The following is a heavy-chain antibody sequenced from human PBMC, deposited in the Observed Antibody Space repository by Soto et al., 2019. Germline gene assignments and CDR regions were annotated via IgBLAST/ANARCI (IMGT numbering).Heavy chain of an antibody. V-gene: IGHV3-23*01. D-gene: IGHD6-13*01. CDR1: GFTFSSYA. J-gene: IGHJ4*02. CDR2: ISGSGGST. CDR3: AKDGAPFIAAEYYFDY. Sequence: PGGSLRLSCAASGFTFSSYAMSWVRQAPGKGLEWVSAISGSGGSTYYADSVKGRFTISRDNSKNTLYLQMNSLRAEDTAVYYCAKDGAPFIAAEYYFDYWGQGTLVTVSS.